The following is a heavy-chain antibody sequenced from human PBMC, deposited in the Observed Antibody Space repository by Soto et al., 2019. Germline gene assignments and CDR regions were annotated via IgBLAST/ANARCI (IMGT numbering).Heavy chain of an antibody. D-gene: IGHD4-17*01. CDR1: GGSISSGGYY. CDR3: ARGGTYGDYYHY. J-gene: IGHJ4*02. V-gene: IGHV4-31*03. CDR2: IYYSGST. Sequence: SETLALTCTVSGGSISSGGYYWSWIRQHPGKGLEWIGYIYYSGSTYYNPSLKSRVTISVDTSKNQFSLKLSSVTAADTAVYYCARGGTYGDYYHYWGQGTLVTVS.